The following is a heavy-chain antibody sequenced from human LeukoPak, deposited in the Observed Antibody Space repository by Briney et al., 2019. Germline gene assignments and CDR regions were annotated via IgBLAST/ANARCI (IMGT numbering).Heavy chain of an antibody. V-gene: IGHV3-30-3*01. Sequence: PGGSLRLSCVASGFTFSSYALHWLRQAPGKGLEWVAVISADGTQKYYADSVKGRFTISRDNSKNTLYLQMNSLRAEDTAVYHCARDSGGTMIVLYYYYGMDVWGQGTTVTVSS. D-gene: IGHD3-22*01. CDR1: GFTFSSYA. CDR2: ISADGTQK. J-gene: IGHJ6*02. CDR3: ARDSGGTMIVLYYYYGMDV.